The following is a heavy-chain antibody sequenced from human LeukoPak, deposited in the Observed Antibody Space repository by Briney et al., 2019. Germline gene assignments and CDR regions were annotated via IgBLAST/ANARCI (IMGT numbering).Heavy chain of an antibody. J-gene: IGHJ3*02. CDR2: ISGSGGST. CDR1: GFTFSSYA. CDR3: ANMWAPTGGAFDI. V-gene: IGHV3-23*01. D-gene: IGHD1-14*01. Sequence: GGSLRLSCAASGFTFSSYAMSWVRQAPGKGLEWVSAISGSGGSTYYADSVKGRFTISRDNSKNTLYLQMNSLRAEDTAVYYCANMWAPTGGAFDIWGQGTMVTVSS.